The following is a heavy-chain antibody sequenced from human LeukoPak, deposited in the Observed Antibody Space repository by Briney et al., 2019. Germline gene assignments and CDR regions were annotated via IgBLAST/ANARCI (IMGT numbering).Heavy chain of an antibody. CDR3: ATYYRGVGGRGY. Sequence: SETLSLTCTVSGDSISGQHLTWIRQPPGKGLEWIGQIYYSGTTHYNPALQSRVTMSLGTSKNQFSLKVTSVTAADTAVYFCATYYRGVGGRGYWGQGTLVTVSS. CDR1: GDSISGQH. CDR2: IYYSGTT. J-gene: IGHJ4*02. D-gene: IGHD4-23*01. V-gene: IGHV4-59*11.